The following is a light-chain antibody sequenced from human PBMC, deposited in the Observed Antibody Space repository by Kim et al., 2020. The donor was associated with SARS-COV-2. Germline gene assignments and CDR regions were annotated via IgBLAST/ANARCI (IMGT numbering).Light chain of an antibody. J-gene: IGLJ2*01. CDR2: VTS. Sequence: QAVVTQEPSLTVSPGGTVTLTCDSSAGAVTSGHYPYWFQQKPGQAPRTLIYVTSDKHSWTPARFSGSLLGGKAALTLSGAQPEDEAEYYCLLTYSGARVFGGGTQLTVL. V-gene: IGLV7-46*01. CDR3: LLTYSGARV. CDR1: AGAVTSGHY.